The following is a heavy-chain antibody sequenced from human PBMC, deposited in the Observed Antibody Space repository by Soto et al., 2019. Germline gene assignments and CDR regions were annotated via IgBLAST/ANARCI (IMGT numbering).Heavy chain of an antibody. D-gene: IGHD2-2*01. CDR2: INHSGST. Sequence: SETLSLTCAVYGGSFSGYYWSWIRQPPGKGLEWIGEINHSGSTNYNPSLKSRVTISVDTSKNQFSLKLSSVTAADTAVYYCARGRYCSSTSCYQNWFDPW. V-gene: IGHV4-34*01. J-gene: IGHJ5*02. CDR3: ARGRYCSSTSCYQNWFDP. CDR1: GGSFSGYY.